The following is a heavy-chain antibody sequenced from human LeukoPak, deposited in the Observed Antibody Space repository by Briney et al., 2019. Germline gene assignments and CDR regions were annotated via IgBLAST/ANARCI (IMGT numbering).Heavy chain of an antibody. CDR2: ISAYNGNT. J-gene: IGHJ5*02. V-gene: IGHV1-18*01. CDR1: GYTFTSYG. Sequence: GASVKVSFKASGYTFTSYGVSWVRQAPGQGLEWMGWISAYNGNTNYAQKLQGRVTMTTDTSTSTAYMELRSLRSDDTAVYYCARGYCSSNSCFVWGWFDPWGQGTLVTVSS. CDR3: ARGYCSSNSCFVWGWFDP. D-gene: IGHD2-2*01.